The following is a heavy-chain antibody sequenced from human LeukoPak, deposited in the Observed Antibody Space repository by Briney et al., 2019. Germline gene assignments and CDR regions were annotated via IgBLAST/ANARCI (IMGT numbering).Heavy chain of an antibody. CDR1: GFTFDDYA. V-gene: IGHV3-9*03. Sequence: PGRSLRLSCAASGFTFDDYAMHWVRQAPGKGLEWVSGISWNSGSIGYADSVKGRFTISRDNAKNSLYLQMNSLRAEDMALYYCAKGLGGGAPLGDAFDIWGQGTMVTVSS. D-gene: IGHD3-16*01. CDR3: AKGLGGGAPLGDAFDI. J-gene: IGHJ3*02. CDR2: ISWNSGSI.